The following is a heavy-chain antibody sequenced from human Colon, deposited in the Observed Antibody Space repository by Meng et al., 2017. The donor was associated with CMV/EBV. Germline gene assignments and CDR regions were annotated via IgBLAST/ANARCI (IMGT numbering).Heavy chain of an antibody. Sequence: GESLKISCAASGFPFNKNTMNWVRRAPGKGLEWVSSISSSNSYIYYADSVKGRFTISRDNANNSLYLQMDSLRAEDTAVDYCARGGGRGSGSGLDYWGQGALVTVSS. CDR1: GFPFNKNT. V-gene: IGHV3-21*01. J-gene: IGHJ4*02. CDR2: ISSSNSYI. CDR3: ARGGGRGSGSGLDY. D-gene: IGHD3-10*01.